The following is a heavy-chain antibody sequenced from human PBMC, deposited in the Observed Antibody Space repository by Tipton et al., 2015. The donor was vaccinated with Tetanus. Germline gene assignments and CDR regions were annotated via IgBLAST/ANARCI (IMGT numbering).Heavy chain of an antibody. Sequence: QVQLVQSGAEVKKPGASVKVSCKASGYTFTGYYIYWVRQDPGQGLEWMGWIDPNSGGTVYAQKFQGRVTMTRDTSISTAYMEPRSLRSDDTAVYYCARDRGDYIYYGMDVWGPGTTVTVS. CDR1: GYTFTGYY. J-gene: IGHJ6*02. D-gene: IGHD3-22*01. CDR3: ARDRGDYIYYGMDV. CDR2: IDPNSGGT. V-gene: IGHV1-2*02.